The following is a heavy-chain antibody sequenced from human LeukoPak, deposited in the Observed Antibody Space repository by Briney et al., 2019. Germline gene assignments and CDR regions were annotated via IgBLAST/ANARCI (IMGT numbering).Heavy chain of an antibody. CDR3: ANDLGWIQLNLG. V-gene: IGHV3-53*01. J-gene: IGHJ4*02. CDR1: GFTVSSNY. D-gene: IGHD5-18*01. Sequence: GGSLRLSCAASGFTVSSNYMSWVRQAPGKGLEWVSVIYSGGSTYYADSVKGRFTISRDNSKNTLYLQMNSLRAEDTAVYYCANDLGWIQLNLGRGQGTLVTVSS. CDR2: IYSGGST.